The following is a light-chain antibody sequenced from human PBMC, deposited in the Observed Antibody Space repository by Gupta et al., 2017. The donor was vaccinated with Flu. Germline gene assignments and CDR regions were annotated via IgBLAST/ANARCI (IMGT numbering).Light chain of an antibody. V-gene: IGLV3-1*01. CDR1: NVERKF. CDR3: QLWDSSAEV. CDR2: DAY. J-gene: IGLJ1*01. Sequence: SPGQTATIACTDHNVERKFFWWEQQRPGQSPILVIYDAYKRSAGVPGRFCGSNSGNTATLTISVAQTDDEADYYCQLWDSSAEVFGAGTKVTVL.